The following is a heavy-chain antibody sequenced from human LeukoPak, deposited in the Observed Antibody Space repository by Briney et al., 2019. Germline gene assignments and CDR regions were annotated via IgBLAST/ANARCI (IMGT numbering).Heavy chain of an antibody. D-gene: IGHD3-22*01. CDR2: ISSSSSNI. V-gene: IGHV3-21*01. Sequence: GGSLRLSCAASGFTFSSYSMNWVRQAPGKGLEWVSSISSSSSNIYYADSVKGRFTISRDNAKNSLYLQMDSLRAEDTAVYYCASSFGITMSDSPDYWGQGTLVTVSS. CDR3: ASSFGITMSDSPDY. CDR1: GFTFSSYS. J-gene: IGHJ4*02.